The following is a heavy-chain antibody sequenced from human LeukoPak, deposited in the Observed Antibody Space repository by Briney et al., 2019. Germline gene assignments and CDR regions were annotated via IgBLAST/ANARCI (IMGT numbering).Heavy chain of an antibody. J-gene: IGHJ6*02. D-gene: IGHD4-17*01. CDR2: IIPIFGTA. V-gene: IGHV1-69*13. CDR3: ARALVTTEALDGMDV. CDR1: GGTFSSYA. Sequence: ASVKVSCKASGGTFSSYAISWVRQAPGQGLEWMGGIIPIFGTANYAQKFQGRVTITADESTGTAYMELSSLRSEDTAVYYCARALVTTEALDGMDVWGQGTTVTVSS.